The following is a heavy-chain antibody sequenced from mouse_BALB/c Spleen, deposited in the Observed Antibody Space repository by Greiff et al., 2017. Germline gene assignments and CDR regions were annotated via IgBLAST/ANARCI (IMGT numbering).Heavy chain of an antibody. CDR2: INPGSGGT. Sequence: QVQLQQSGAELVRPGTSVKVSCKASGYAFTNYLIEWVKQRPGQGLEWIGVINPGSGGTNYNEKFKGKATLTADKSSSTAYMQLSSLTSDDSAVYFVAVLLRLDAMDYWGQGTSVTVSS. D-gene: IGHD1-1*01. CDR3: AVLLRLDAMDY. CDR1: GYAFTNYL. J-gene: IGHJ4*01. V-gene: IGHV1-54*01.